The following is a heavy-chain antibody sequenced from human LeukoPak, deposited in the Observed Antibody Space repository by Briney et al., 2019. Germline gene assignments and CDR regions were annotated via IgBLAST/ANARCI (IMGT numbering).Heavy chain of an antibody. Sequence: GGFLRLSCAASGNYWMHWVRQAPGKGLVWVSHINSDGSWTSYADSVKGRFTISKDNAKNTVYLQMNNLRAEDTAVYYCVSFYETYWGRGTLVTVSS. D-gene: IGHD2-2*01. CDR1: GNYW. J-gene: IGHJ4*02. CDR2: INSDGSWT. V-gene: IGHV3-74*01. CDR3: VSFYETY.